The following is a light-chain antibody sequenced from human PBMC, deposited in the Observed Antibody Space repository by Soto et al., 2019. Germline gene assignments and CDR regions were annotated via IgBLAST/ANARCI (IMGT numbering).Light chain of an antibody. CDR3: CSYAGSYTWV. V-gene: IGLV2-11*01. Sequence: QSVLTQPRSVSGSPGQSVTISCTGSNSDVGAYKFVSWLQHNPGEAPKVMIYDVTQRPSGVPDRFSGTKSGNTASLTIYGLQAEDEADYYCCSYAGSYTWVFRSATKVTVL. CDR1: NSDVGAYKF. CDR2: DVT. J-gene: IGLJ1*01.